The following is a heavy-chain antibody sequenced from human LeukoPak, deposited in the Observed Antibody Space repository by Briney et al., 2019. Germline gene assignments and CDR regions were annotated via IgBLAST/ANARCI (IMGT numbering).Heavy chain of an antibody. D-gene: IGHD2-21*02. V-gene: IGHV3-30*09. CDR1: GFAFSSYA. Sequence: PGGSLRLSCAASGFAFSSYAMHWVRQAPGKGLEWVEVMSYDGSNTLYADSVKGRFAISRDYARNTLYLQMNSLGVEDTAMYYCARYEQRPGVTASDPWSQGTLVTVSS. J-gene: IGHJ5*02. CDR2: MSYDGSNT. CDR3: ARYEQRPGVTASDP.